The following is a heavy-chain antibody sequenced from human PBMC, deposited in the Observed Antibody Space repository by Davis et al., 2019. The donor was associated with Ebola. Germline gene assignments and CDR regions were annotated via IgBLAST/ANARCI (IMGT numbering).Heavy chain of an antibody. J-gene: IGHJ6*02. V-gene: IGHV3-30*03. CDR1: GFTFSNYG. CDR3: ARAGYYDLWSGYYPYGMDV. D-gene: IGHD3-3*01. Sequence: GGSLRLSCAASGFTFSNYGIHWVRQAPGKGLEWVAGISFEGGNKYYADSVKGRFTISRDNAKNTLYLQMNSLRAEDTAVYYCARAGYYDLWSGYYPYGMDVWGQGTTVTVSS. CDR2: ISFEGGNK.